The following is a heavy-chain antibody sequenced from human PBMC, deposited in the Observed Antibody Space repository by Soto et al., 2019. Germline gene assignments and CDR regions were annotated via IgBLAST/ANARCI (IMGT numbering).Heavy chain of an antibody. Sequence: PSETLSLTCAVSGGSISSGGYSWSWIRQPPGKGLEWIGYMYHSGSTYYNPSLKSRVTISIDRSKNQFSLKLSSVTAAETAVYYCARVPDYWGQGILVTLSS. J-gene: IGHJ4*02. CDR3: ARVPDY. V-gene: IGHV4-30-2*01. CDR2: MYHSGST. CDR1: GGSISSGGYS. D-gene: IGHD2-2*01.